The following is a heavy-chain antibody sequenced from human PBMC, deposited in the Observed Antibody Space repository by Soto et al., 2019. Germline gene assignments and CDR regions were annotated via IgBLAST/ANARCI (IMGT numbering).Heavy chain of an antibody. D-gene: IGHD2-8*01. V-gene: IGHV3-23*01. Sequence: PGGSLRLSCAASGFTFSSYAMSWVRQAPGKGLEWVSAISGSGGSTYYADSVKGRFTISRDNSKNTLYLQMNSLRAEDTAVYYCAKVDGLIVLMVYATEYYFDSWGQGTLVTVSA. J-gene: IGHJ4*02. CDR3: AKVDGLIVLMVYATEYYFDS. CDR1: GFTFSSYA. CDR2: ISGSGGST.